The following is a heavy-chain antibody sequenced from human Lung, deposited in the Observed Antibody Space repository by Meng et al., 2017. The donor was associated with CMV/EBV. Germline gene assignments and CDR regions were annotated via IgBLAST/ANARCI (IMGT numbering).Heavy chain of an antibody. CDR3: AKLEEGATGGDWFDP. J-gene: IGHJ5*02. CDR1: GFTFSSYA. CDR2: ISGSGGST. V-gene: IGHV3-23*01. D-gene: IGHD1-26*01. Sequence: GESLKISCAASGFTFSSYAMSWVRQAPGKGLEWVSAISGSGGSTYYADSVKGRFTISRDNSKNTLYLQMNSLRAEDTAVYYCAKLEEGATGGDWFDPWGQGTXVTVYS.